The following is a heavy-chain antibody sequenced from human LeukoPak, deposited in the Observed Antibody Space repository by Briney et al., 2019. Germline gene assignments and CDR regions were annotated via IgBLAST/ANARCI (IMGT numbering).Heavy chain of an antibody. CDR1: GFTFSSYA. J-gene: IGHJ6*02. Sequence: PGGSLRLSCAASGFTFSSYAMSWVRQAPGKGLEWVSAISGSGGSTYYADSVKGRFTISRDNSKNTLYLQMNSLRAEDTAVYYCAKGYTAFGYYYYYGMDVWGQGTTVTVSS. V-gene: IGHV3-23*01. D-gene: IGHD3-16*01. CDR3: AKGYTAFGYYYYYGMDV. CDR2: ISGSGGST.